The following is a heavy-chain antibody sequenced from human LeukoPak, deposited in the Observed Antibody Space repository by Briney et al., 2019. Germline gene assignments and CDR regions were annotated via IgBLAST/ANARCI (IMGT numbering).Heavy chain of an antibody. CDR1: GFTFSSYE. CDR3: GRHRSGSGTYFIDH. D-gene: IGHD3-10*01. V-gene: IGHV3-48*03. J-gene: IGHJ4*02. CDR2: ISSSGSTI. Sequence: GGSLRLSCAASGFTFSSYEMNWVRQAPGKGLEWVSHISSSGSTIYYTDSVKGRFTISRDNAKNSLYLQMNSLRAEDTAVYYCGRHRSGSGTYFIDHWGQGTLVSVSS.